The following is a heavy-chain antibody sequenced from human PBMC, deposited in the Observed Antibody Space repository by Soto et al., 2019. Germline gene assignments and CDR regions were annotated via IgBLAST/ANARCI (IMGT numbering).Heavy chain of an antibody. CDR3: ARSIRYGSGSPRTWFDP. CDR2: TYYRSKWYN. Sequence: SQTLSLTCAISGDSVSSNSAAWNWIRQSPSRGLEWLGRTYYRSKWYNDYAVSVKSRITINPDTSKNQFSLQLNSVTPEDTAVYYCARSIRYGSGSPRTWFDPWGQGTLVTVSS. D-gene: IGHD3-10*01. J-gene: IGHJ5*02. CDR1: GDSVSSNSAA. V-gene: IGHV6-1*01.